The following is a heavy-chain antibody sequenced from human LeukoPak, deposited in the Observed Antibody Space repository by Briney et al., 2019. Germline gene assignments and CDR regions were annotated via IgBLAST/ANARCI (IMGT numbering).Heavy chain of an antibody. Sequence: ASVKVSCKASGYTFTSYDINWVRQATGQGLEWMGWMNPNSGNTGYAQKFQGRVTMTRNTSISTAYMELRSLRSDDTAVYYCARDRIQLWLLDAAYDAFDIWGQGTMVTVSS. CDR2: MNPNSGNT. CDR3: ARDRIQLWLLDAAYDAFDI. D-gene: IGHD5-18*01. V-gene: IGHV1-8*01. CDR1: GYTFTSYD. J-gene: IGHJ3*02.